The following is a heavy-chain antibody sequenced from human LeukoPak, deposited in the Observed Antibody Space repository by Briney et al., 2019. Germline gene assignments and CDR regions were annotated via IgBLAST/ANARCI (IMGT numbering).Heavy chain of an antibody. V-gene: IGHV1-69*13. Sequence: SVKVSCKASGGTFSSYAISWVRQAPGQGLEWMGGIIPIFGTANYAQKFQGRVTITADESTSAAYMELSSLRSEDTAVYYCARDPRDGYNKFAFDIWGQGTMVTVSS. CDR2: IIPIFGTA. D-gene: IGHD5-24*01. CDR3: ARDPRDGYNKFAFDI. J-gene: IGHJ3*02. CDR1: GGTFSSYA.